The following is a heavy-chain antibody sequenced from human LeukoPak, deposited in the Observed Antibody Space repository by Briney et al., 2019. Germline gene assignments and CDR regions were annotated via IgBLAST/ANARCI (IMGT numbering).Heavy chain of an antibody. CDR1: GGSISSYY. V-gene: IGHV4-34*01. CDR3: AREGATTAFDY. Sequence: SENLSLTCTVSGGSISSYYWSWIRQPPGKGLEWIGEINHSGSTNYNPSLKSRVTISVDTSKNQFSLKLSSVTAADTAVYYCAREGATTAFDYWGQGTLVTVSS. CDR2: INHSGST. J-gene: IGHJ4*02. D-gene: IGHD1-26*01.